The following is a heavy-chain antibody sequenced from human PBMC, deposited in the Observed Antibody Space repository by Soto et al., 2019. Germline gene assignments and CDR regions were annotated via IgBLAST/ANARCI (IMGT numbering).Heavy chain of an antibody. V-gene: IGHV4-4*07. CDR1: GGSISNYD. Sequence: XETLSLPCTVSGGSISNYDWSWIRQPAGKGLEWIGRIYPGGSTTYNPSLKSRVTTSLDTSKNQFSLKLTSVTAADTAVYYCARDHWNDNLVFDGWGQGTLVTVSS. CDR2: IYPGGST. CDR3: ARDHWNDNLVFDG. D-gene: IGHD1-1*01. J-gene: IGHJ4*02.